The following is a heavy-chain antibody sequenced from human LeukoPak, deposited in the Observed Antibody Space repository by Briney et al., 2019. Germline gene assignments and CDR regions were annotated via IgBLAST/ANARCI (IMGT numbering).Heavy chain of an antibody. D-gene: IGHD4/OR15-4a*01. CDR3: AKIGANVGF. CDR2: INGGGGST. CDR1: GFTFSSYA. Sequence: LSGGSLRLSCAASGFTFSSYAMSWVRQAPGKGLDWVSSINGGGGSTYYADSVKGRFTISRDNSKNTLYLQMNSLRAEDTAVYYCAKIGANVGFWGQGTLDTVSS. J-gene: IGHJ4*02. V-gene: IGHV3-23*01.